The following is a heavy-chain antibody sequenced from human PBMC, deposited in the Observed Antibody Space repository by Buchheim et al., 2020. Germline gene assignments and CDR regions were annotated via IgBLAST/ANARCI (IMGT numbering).Heavy chain of an antibody. CDR2: IYYSGST. J-gene: IGHJ2*01. D-gene: IGHD1-14*01. V-gene: IGHV4-30-4*01. Sequence: QVQLQESGPGLVKPSQTLSLTCTVSGGSISSGDYYWSWIRQPPGKGLEWIAYIYYSGSTYYTPSLKSRVTISLDTSTNQFSLKLSSVTAADTAVYYCARDLVSGAGQHWYFDLWGRGTL. CDR1: GGSISSGDYY. CDR3: ARDLVSGAGQHWYFDL.